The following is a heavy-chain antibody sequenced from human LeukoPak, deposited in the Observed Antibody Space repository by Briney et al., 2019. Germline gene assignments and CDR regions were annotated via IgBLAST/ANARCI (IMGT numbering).Heavy chain of an antibody. CDR3: AKKIAVAGTVDY. CDR1: GFTFSSYA. CDR2: ISGSGGST. D-gene: IGHD6-19*01. J-gene: IGHJ4*02. V-gene: IGHV3-23*01. Sequence: PGGSLRLSCAASGFTFSSYAMSWVRQAPGKGLEWVSAISGSGGSTYYADSVKGRFTISRDNSKNTLYLQMSSLRAEDTAVYYCAKKIAVAGTVDYWGQGTLVTVSS.